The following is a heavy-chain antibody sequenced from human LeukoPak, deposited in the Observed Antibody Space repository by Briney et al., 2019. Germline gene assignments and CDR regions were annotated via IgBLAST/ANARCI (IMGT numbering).Heavy chain of an antibody. Sequence: PGGSLRLSCRASGFTVSSNSMTWVRQAPGKGLAWVSVSYTDGSTYYADSVKGRFTISRDNSKNTVYLQMNSVRAEDTAVYYCARDRSGSAGYWGQGTLVTVSS. V-gene: IGHV3-66*01. J-gene: IGHJ4*02. CDR3: ARDRSGSAGY. CDR1: GFTVSSNS. D-gene: IGHD6-25*01. CDR2: SYTDGST.